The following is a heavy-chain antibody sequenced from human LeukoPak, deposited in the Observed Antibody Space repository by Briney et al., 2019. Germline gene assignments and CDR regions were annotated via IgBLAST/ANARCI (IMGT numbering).Heavy chain of an antibody. CDR2: IYYSGST. CDR3: ARLVKLRMGWFDP. Sequence: SETLSLTCTVSGGSISSYYWSWIRQPPGKGLEWIGYIYYSGSTNYNPSLKSRVTISVDTSKNQFSLKLSSVTAADTAVYYCARLVKLRMGWFDPWGQGTLVTVSS. D-gene: IGHD3-16*01. CDR1: GGSISSYY. V-gene: IGHV4-59*08. J-gene: IGHJ5*02.